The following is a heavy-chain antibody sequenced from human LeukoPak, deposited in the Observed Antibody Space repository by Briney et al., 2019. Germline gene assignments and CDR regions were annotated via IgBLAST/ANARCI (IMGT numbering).Heavy chain of an antibody. D-gene: IGHD3-3*01. V-gene: IGHV3-7*01. Sequence: PGGSLRLSCAASGFTFNNVWMSWVRQAPGKGLEWVANIKQDGSEKYYVDSVKGRFTISRDNAKNSLYLQMNSLRAEDTAVYYCAREGEYYDFWSGYYDYWGQGTLVTVSS. J-gene: IGHJ4*02. CDR1: GFTFNNVW. CDR3: AREGEYYDFWSGYYDY. CDR2: IKQDGSEK.